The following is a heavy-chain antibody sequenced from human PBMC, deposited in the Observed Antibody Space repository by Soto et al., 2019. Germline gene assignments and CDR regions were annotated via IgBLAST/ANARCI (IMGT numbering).Heavy chain of an antibody. Sequence: SETLSLTCTVSGGSISSGGYYWSWIRQHPGKGLEWIGYIYYSGSTYYNPSLKSRVTISVDTSKNQFSLKLSSVTAADTAVYYCARGQEQQLVPRGYYYYYGMDVWGQGTTVTVSS. CDR2: IYYSGST. CDR3: ARGQEQQLVPRGYYYYYGMDV. D-gene: IGHD6-13*01. V-gene: IGHV4-31*03. CDR1: GGSISSGGYY. J-gene: IGHJ6*02.